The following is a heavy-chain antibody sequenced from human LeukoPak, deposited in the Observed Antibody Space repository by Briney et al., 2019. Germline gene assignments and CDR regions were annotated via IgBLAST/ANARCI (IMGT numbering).Heavy chain of an antibody. D-gene: IGHD6-6*01. CDR1: GYTFTGYY. CDR3: ARGHVEQLVDY. CDR2: SKPNSGGT. J-gene: IGHJ4*02. V-gene: IGHV1-2*02. Sequence: ASVKVSCKASGYTFTGYYMHWVRKAPGQGLEWMGWSKPNSGGTRYAQEFQGRVTMTRDTSISTAYMELSRLRSDDTAVYYCARGHVEQLVDYWGQGTLVTVSS.